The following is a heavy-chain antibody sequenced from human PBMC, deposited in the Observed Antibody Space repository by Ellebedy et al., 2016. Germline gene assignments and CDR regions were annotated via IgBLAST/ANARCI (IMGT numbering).Heavy chain of an antibody. D-gene: IGHD1-7*01. CDR1: GGSFSGFY. Sequence: SETLSLXXAVYGGSFSGFYWSWIRQPPGKGFEWIGEINHSGSSNYNPSLKSRVNMSVDMSKNQFSLKLSSVTAADTAVYYCARVKPNYIRNWHALDYWGQGTLVTVSS. V-gene: IGHV4-34*01. CDR3: ARVKPNYIRNWHALDY. J-gene: IGHJ4*02. CDR2: INHSGSS.